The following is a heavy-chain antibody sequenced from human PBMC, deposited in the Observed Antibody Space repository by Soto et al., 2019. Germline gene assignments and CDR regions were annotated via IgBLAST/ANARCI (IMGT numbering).Heavy chain of an antibody. D-gene: IGHD2-21*02. V-gene: IGHV3-23*01. CDR1: GFTFSSYA. CDR2: ISGSGSNP. CDR3: AKTASMTVRDGFDH. J-gene: IGHJ4*02. Sequence: EVQVLESGGGLVQPGGSLRLSCAASGFTFSSYAMSWVRQAPGQGLEWVSAISGSGSNPYYADSVKGRFTISRDNSKNTLYQKRNSLRAEDTALYYCAKTASMTVRDGFDHWGQGTLVTVSS.